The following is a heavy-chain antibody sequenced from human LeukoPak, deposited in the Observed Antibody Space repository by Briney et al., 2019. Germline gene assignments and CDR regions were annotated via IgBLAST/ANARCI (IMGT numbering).Heavy chain of an antibody. D-gene: IGHD5-12*01. J-gene: IGHJ3*02. CDR1: GFSLSTYW. CDR3: AREVATNDDAFDI. CDR2: INLDGSAP. V-gene: IGHV3-74*01. Sequence: GGSLRLSCAASGFSLSTYWMHWVRQAPGKGLVWVSRINLDGSAPTHTDSVKGRFTISRDNAKNTLYLQMSSLRAEDTAVYYCAREVATNDDAFDIWGQGTMVTVSS.